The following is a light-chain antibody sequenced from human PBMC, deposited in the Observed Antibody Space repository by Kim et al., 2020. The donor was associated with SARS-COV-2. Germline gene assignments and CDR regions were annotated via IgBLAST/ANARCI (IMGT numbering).Light chain of an antibody. V-gene: IGLV3-27*01. CDR3: YSAPYNDHRI. J-gene: IGLJ2*01. CDR1: VLAKKY. Sequence: SYELTQPSSVSVSPGQTARITCSGDVLAKKYARWFQQKPGQAPVVVTYKDSERPSGIPERFSGSSSGTTVTLTISGAQVEDEADYYCYSAPYNDHRIFGGGTQLTVL. CDR2: KDS.